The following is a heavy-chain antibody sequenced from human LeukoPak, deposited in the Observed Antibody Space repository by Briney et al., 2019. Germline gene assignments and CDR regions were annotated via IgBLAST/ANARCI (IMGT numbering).Heavy chain of an antibody. CDR2: IYHSGST. D-gene: IGHD3-16*01. CDR3: ARDLGDPFFDY. Sequence: PSQTLSLTCTVSGGSISSGGYYWSWIRQPPGKGLEWIGYIYHSGSTYYNPSLKSRVTISVDRSKNQFSLKLSSVTAADTAVYYCARDLGDPFFDYWGQGTLVTVSS. V-gene: IGHV4-30-2*01. J-gene: IGHJ4*02. CDR1: GGSISSGGYY.